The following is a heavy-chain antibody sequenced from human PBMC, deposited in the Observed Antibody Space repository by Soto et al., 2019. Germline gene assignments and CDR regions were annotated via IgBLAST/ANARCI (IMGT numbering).Heavy chain of an antibody. V-gene: IGHV6-1*01. CDR3: ARGDSSGWSRGGFDY. Sequence: SPSLSLTCAISGDRVSSNSAAWNWIRQSPSRGLEWLGRTYYRSKWYKDYAVSVKSRITINPDTSKNQFSLQLNSVTPEDTAVYYCARGDSSGWSRGGFDYWGQGTLVTVSS. J-gene: IGHJ4*02. D-gene: IGHD6-19*01. CDR2: TYYRSKWYK. CDR1: GDRVSSNSAA.